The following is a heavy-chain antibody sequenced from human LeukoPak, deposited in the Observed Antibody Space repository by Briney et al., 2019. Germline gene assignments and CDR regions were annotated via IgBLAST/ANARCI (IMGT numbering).Heavy chain of an antibody. D-gene: IGHD4-4*01. Sequence: GGSLRLSCAASGFIFSNYRINWVRQAPGKGLEWVSSITSSSSYIYYADSVKGRFTISRDNAKNSLYLQMNSLRAEDTAVYYCARDLSLQFHYYGMGVWGQGTTVTVSS. J-gene: IGHJ6*02. CDR3: ARDLSLQFHYYGMGV. CDR1: GFIFSNYR. CDR2: ITSSSSYI. V-gene: IGHV3-21*01.